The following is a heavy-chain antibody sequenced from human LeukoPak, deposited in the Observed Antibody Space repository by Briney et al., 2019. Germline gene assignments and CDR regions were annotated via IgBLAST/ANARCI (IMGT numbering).Heavy chain of an antibody. D-gene: IGHD3-3*01. Sequence: PGGSLRLSCAASGFTFTDSAVGWVRHSPGEGLKWVSSISDTGGRTYYADSVKGRFTITRDNSRNTVSLQMNSLTAGDTARYYCAKGGQDFDFWRFDLWGQGILVIVSS. CDR2: ISDTGGRT. CDR3: AKGGQDFDFWRFDL. V-gene: IGHV3-23*01. CDR1: GFTFTDSA. J-gene: IGHJ5*02.